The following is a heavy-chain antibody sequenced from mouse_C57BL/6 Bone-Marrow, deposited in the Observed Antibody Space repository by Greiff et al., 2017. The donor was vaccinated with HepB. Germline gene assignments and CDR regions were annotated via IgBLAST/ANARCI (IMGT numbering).Heavy chain of an antibody. Sequence: VQLQQSGAELVKPGASVKMSCKASGYTFTSYWITWVKQRPGQGLEWIGDIYPGSGSTNYNEKFKSKATLTVDTSSSTAYMQLSSLTSEDSAVYYCARGYYYGSSPHWYFDVWGTGTTVTVSS. J-gene: IGHJ1*03. V-gene: IGHV1-55*01. CDR1: GYTFTSYW. CDR3: ARGYYYGSSPHWYFDV. CDR2: IYPGSGST. D-gene: IGHD1-1*01.